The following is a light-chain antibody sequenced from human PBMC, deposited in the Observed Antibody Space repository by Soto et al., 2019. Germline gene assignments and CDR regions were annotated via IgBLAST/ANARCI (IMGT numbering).Light chain of an antibody. CDR1: QSVSSS. Sequence: EIVLTQSRGTLSLSPGERATLSCRASQSVSSSLAWYQQKPGQAPRLLLYGASNRATGIPDRFSGSGSGTDFTLTISRLEPEDFAVYYCQHYGSSPTFGQGTKVDIK. V-gene: IGKV3-20*01. CDR2: GAS. J-gene: IGKJ1*01. CDR3: QHYGSSPT.